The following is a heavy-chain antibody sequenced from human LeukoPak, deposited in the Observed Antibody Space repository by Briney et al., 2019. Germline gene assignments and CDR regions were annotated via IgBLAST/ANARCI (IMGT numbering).Heavy chain of an antibody. V-gene: IGHV3-30*02. Sequence: GGSLRLSCAASGFTFSSYGMHWVRQAPGKGLEWVAFIRYDGSNKYYADSVKGRFTISRDNSKNTLYLQMNSLRAEDTAVYYCAKDWGAYDSSGYFFDYWGQGTLVTVSS. CDR1: GFTFSSYG. J-gene: IGHJ4*02. D-gene: IGHD3-22*01. CDR3: AKDWGAYDSSGYFFDY. CDR2: IRYDGSNK.